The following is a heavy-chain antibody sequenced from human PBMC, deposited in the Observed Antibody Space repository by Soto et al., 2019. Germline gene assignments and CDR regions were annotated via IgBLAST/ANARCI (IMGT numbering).Heavy chain of an antibody. CDR1: GYTFTSYA. CDR2: ISAYNGNT. J-gene: IGHJ6*02. Sequence: ASVKVSCKASGYTFTSYAISWVRQAPGQGLEWMGWISAYNGNTNYAQKFQGRVSMTIDTSTTTAYMELRSLRSDDTAVYYCAKNGQPPYYYYGLDVWGQGTKVTVSS. CDR3: AKNGQPPYYYYGLDV. D-gene: IGHD2-8*01. V-gene: IGHV1-18*01.